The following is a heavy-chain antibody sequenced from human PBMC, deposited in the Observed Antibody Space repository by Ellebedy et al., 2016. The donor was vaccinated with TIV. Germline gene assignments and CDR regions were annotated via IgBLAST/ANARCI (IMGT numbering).Heavy chain of an antibody. CDR1: GFTSSNYA. CDR3: ATGGTRWGYYYGTGGTAHFAF. V-gene: IGHV3-23*01. CDR2: VSGRGDNT. Sequence: GGSLRLSCAATGFTSSNYAMNRVRQSPGRGLEWVAVVSGRGDNTNYADSVKGRFPISRDNSESTTYLQMDSLSADDTAIYYCATGGTRWGYYYGTGGTAHFAFWGQGTLVTVSS. J-gene: IGHJ4*02. D-gene: IGHD3-10*01.